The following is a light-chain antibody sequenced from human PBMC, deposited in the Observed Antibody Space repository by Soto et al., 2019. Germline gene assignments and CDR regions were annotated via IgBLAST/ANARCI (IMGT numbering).Light chain of an antibody. J-gene: IGLJ1*01. Sequence: QSVLTQPPSVSGAPGQRVTISCTGSDSSIGAGYDVHWYQQLPGTPPKVLIYGNSNRPSGVPDRFSASKSGTSASLAITGLQAEDEADYYCQSYDNSRSGSYVFGSGTKVTVL. V-gene: IGLV1-40*01. CDR3: QSYDNSRSGSYV. CDR2: GNS. CDR1: DSSIGAGYD.